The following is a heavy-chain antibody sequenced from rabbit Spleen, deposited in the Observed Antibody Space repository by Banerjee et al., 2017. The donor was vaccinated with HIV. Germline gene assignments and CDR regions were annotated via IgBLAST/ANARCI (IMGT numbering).Heavy chain of an antibody. V-gene: IGHV1S7*01. D-gene: IGHD8-1*01. CDR3: ARDGAGGSYFAL. J-gene: IGHJ4*01. CDR1: GFTLSSYY. CDR2: IDPIFGIT. Sequence: QSLEESGGDLVKPGASLKLSCTASGFTLSSYYMNWVRQAPGKGLEWIGYIDPIFGITYYANWVNGRFSISRENAQNTVFLQMTSLTAADTATYFCARDGAGGSYFALWGQGTLVTVS.